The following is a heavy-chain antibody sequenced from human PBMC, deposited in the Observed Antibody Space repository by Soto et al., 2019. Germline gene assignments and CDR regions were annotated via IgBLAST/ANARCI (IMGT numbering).Heavy chain of an antibody. D-gene: IGHD3-22*01. CDR1: VGYISIGDYC. CDR2: IYYSGIT. Sequence: SETLRVTCFPCVGYISIGDYCWSGIRQPPGQGLEWIGYIYYSGITYYNPSRKSRVTISVDTCKNQFSLKLSSVTAADTAVYYCARVRVDYYDSSGHYLFDYWGQGTMFTVSS. CDR3: ARVRVDYYDSSGHYLFDY. V-gene: IGHV4-30-4*01. J-gene: IGHJ4*02.